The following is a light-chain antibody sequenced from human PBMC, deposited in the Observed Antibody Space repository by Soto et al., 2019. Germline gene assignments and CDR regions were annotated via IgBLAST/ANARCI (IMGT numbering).Light chain of an antibody. Sequence: DIQMTQSPSALSASVGDKVTITCRASQSIPNSLAWYQQKPGKAPKLLIYDASSLQSGVPSRFTGSGSGTEFTPTISSLQPDDFAAYYCQQYNTFPFPFGPGTKVDI. CDR3: QQYNTFPFP. CDR1: QSIPNS. CDR2: DAS. V-gene: IGKV1-5*01. J-gene: IGKJ3*01.